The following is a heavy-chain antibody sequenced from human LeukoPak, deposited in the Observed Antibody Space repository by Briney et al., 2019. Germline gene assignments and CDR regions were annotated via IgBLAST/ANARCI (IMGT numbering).Heavy chain of an antibody. Sequence: PGGSLRLSCSVSGLRFSDHAMSWIRQAPGKGLEWISYVGSGGSYRKYADSVKGRYTISRDDGKKSVTLQLNSVRGEDTAIYYCARVVLSATGFDYWGQGTLVTVSS. CDR2: VGSGGSYR. J-gene: IGHJ4*02. CDR3: ARVVLSATGFDY. V-gene: IGHV3-11*06. CDR1: GLRFSDHA. D-gene: IGHD2-15*01.